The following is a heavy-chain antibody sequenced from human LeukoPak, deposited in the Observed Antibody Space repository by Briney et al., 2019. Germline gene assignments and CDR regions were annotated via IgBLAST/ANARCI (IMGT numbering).Heavy chain of an antibody. J-gene: IGHJ4*02. CDR1: GFTFSRYS. D-gene: IGHD3-10*01. Sequence: PGGSLRLSCTASGFTFSRYSMNWVRQAPGKGLEWVSYISSSSSAIYYADSMKGRFTLSRDNAKSSLYLQMNSLRDEDTAVYYCVRGRYYYGSGSYTDYFDYWGQGTLVTVSS. CDR3: VRGRYYYGSGSYTDYFDY. CDR2: ISSSSSAI. V-gene: IGHV3-48*02.